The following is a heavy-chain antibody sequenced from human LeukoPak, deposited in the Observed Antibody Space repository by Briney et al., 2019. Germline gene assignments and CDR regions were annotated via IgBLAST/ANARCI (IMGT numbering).Heavy chain of an antibody. CDR1: GGSISSYY. CDR3: ARRGDSSWLFDY. D-gene: IGHD6-13*01. J-gene: IGHJ4*02. Sequence: SETLSLTCTVSGGSISSYYWSWIRQPPGKGLEWIGYIYYSGSTNYNPSLKSRVTISVDTSKNQFSLKLSSVTAADTAVYCCARRGDSSWLFDYWGQGTLVTVSS. V-gene: IGHV4-59*08. CDR2: IYYSGST.